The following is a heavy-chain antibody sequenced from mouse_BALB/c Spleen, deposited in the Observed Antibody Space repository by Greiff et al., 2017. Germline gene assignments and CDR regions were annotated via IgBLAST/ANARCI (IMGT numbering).Heavy chain of an antibody. D-gene: IGHD1-2*01. CDR3: ARDQGTTALDY. Sequence: EVKLVESGGGLVKPGGSLKLSCAASGFTFSDYYMYWVRQTPEKRLEWVATISDGGSYTYYPDSVKGRFTISRDNAKNNLYLQMSSLKSEDTAMYYCARDQGTTALDYWGQGTTLTVSS. CDR2: ISDGGSYT. V-gene: IGHV5-4*02. J-gene: IGHJ2*01. CDR1: GFTFSDYY.